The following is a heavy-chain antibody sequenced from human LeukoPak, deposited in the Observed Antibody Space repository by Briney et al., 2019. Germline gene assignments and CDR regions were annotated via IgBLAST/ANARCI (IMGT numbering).Heavy chain of an antibody. Sequence: SETLSLTCTVSGGSISSSSYYWGWIRQPPGKGLEWIGSIYYSGSTNYNPSLKSRVTISVDTSKNQSSLKLSSVTAADTAVYYCARGGPFYYDSSGYTSFDYWGQGTLVTVSS. V-gene: IGHV4-39*07. D-gene: IGHD3-22*01. CDR2: IYYSGST. J-gene: IGHJ4*02. CDR3: ARGGPFYYDSSGYTSFDY. CDR1: GGSISSSSYY.